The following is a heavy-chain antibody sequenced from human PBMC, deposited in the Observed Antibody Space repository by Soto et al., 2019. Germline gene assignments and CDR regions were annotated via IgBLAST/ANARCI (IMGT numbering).Heavy chain of an antibody. CDR3: AIRAGGEVAGTVDDY. CDR2: IIPIFGPA. D-gene: IGHD6-19*01. V-gene: IGHV1-69*01. J-gene: IGHJ4*02. CDR1: GGTYNSYA. Sequence: QVQLVQSGAEVKKPGSSVKVSCKASGGTYNSYANSWVRQTPGQGLEWMGGIIPIFGPANYAQKFQARVNIAADESTSTAYSELSSLRSEDTAVYYCAIRAGGEVAGTVDDYCGQGTLVTVS.